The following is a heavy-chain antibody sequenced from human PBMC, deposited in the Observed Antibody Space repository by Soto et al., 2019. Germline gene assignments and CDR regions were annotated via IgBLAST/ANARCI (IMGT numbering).Heavy chain of an antibody. V-gene: IGHV4-30-4*01. J-gene: IGHJ5*02. CDR2: IYYSGST. CDR1: GGSISSGDYY. CDR3: ARVITMVRGGIDWFDP. D-gene: IGHD3-10*01. Sequence: SETLSLTCTVSGGSISSGDYYWSWIRQPPGKGLEWIGYIYYSGSTYYNPSLKSRVTISVDTSKNQFSLKLSSVTAADTAVYYCARVITMVRGGIDWFDPWGQGTLVTVSS.